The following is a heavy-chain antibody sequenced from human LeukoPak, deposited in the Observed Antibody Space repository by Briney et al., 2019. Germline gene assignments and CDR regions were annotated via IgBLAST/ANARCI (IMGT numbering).Heavy chain of an antibody. CDR3: ARVRYSSTSCYADY. Sequence: SETLSLTCAVSGGSISSSNWWSWVRQPPGKGLEWIGEIYHSGSTNYNPSLKSPVTISVDKSKNQFSLKLSSVTAADTAVYYCARVRYSSTSCYADYWGQGTLVIVSS. CDR1: GGSISSSNW. D-gene: IGHD2-2*01. J-gene: IGHJ4*02. V-gene: IGHV4-4*02. CDR2: IYHSGST.